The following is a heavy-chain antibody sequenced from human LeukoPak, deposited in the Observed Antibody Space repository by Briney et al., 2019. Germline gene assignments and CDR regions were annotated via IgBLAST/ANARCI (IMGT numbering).Heavy chain of an antibody. Sequence: PGGSLRLSCAASGLTFSSYAMNWVRQAPGKGLEWVSAISGSGGNTYYADSVKGRFTISRDNSKNSLYLQMNSLRPEDTAVYYCARRSIAVAAPFDYWGQGTLVTVSS. CDR1: GLTFSSYA. CDR3: ARRSIAVAAPFDY. CDR2: ISGSGGNT. J-gene: IGHJ4*02. D-gene: IGHD6-19*01. V-gene: IGHV3-23*01.